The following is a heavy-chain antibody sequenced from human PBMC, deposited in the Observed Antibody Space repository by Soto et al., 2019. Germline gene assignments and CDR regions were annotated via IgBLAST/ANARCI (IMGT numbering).Heavy chain of an antibody. D-gene: IGHD3-3*01. CDR3: ARDRRITIFGVVWDYYYYGMDV. V-gene: IGHV4-4*07. J-gene: IGHJ6*02. CDR2: IYTSGST. CDR1: GGSISSYY. Sequence: SETLSLTCTVSGGSISSYYWSWIRQPAGKGLEWIGRIYTSGSTNYNPSLKSRVTMSVDTSKNQFSLKLSSVTAADTAVYYCARDRRITIFGVVWDYYYYGMDVWGQGTTGT.